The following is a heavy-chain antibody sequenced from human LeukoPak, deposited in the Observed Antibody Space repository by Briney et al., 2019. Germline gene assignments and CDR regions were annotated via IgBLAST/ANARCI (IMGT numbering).Heavy chain of an antibody. CDR3: ARHGLQRFDF. Sequence: PSETLSLTCPVSGGSISNPGYYWGWVRQPPGKGLEWIGSVYYSGDSYKNPSLQSRLTVSIDTSKNQCSLQLSSVTAADTAVYFGARHGLQRFDFWGPGILVIVSS. CDR2: VYYSGDS. CDR1: GGSISNPGYY. V-gene: IGHV4-39*01. J-gene: IGHJ4*02. D-gene: IGHD2-2*01.